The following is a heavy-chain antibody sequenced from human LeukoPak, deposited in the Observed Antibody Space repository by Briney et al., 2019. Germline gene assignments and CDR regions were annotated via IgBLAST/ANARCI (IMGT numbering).Heavy chain of an antibody. J-gene: IGHJ6*03. CDR3: ARGRGRYYYYYLDV. Sequence: ASVKVSCKASGYTFTSYDINWVRQAPGQGLEWMGWMNPNSGNTGYAQKFQGRVTMTRNTSVPTAYMELSSLGSEDTAVYYCARGRGRYYYYYLDVWGKGTTVTVSS. CDR2: MNPNSGNT. CDR1: GYTFTSYD. D-gene: IGHD3-16*01. V-gene: IGHV1-8*01.